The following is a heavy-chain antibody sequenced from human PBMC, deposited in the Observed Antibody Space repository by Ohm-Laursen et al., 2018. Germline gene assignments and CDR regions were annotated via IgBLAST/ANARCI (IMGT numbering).Heavy chain of an antibody. CDR1: GFTFSSYW. CDR3: ARDAAPGGYSSSPPGY. D-gene: IGHD6-13*01. J-gene: IGHJ4*02. CDR2: INSDGSST. V-gene: IGHV3-74*01. Sequence: SLRLSCSASGFTFSSYWMHWVRQAPGKGLVLVSRINSDGSSTSYADSVKGRFTISRDNAKNTLYLQMNSLRAEDTAAYYCARDAAPGGYSSSPPGYWGQGTLATVPS.